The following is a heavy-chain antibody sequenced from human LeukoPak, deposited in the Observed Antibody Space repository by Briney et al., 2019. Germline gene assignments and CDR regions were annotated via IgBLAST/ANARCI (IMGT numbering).Heavy chain of an antibody. CDR2: IIPIFGTA. D-gene: IGHD6-6*01. CDR3: ARDGYSSSSFTPFDY. J-gene: IGHJ4*02. V-gene: IGHV1-69*13. Sequence: SVKVSCTASGYTFTGYYMHWVRQAPGQGLEWMGGIIPIFGTANYAQKFQGRVTITADESTSTAYMELSSLRSEDTAVYYCARDGYSSSSFTPFDYWGQGTLVTVSS. CDR1: GYTFTGYY.